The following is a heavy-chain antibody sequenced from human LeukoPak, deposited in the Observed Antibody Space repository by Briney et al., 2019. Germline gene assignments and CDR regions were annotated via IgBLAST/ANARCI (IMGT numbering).Heavy chain of an antibody. CDR3: AREVYCSSTSCYTDWFDP. V-gene: IGHV3-21*01. D-gene: IGHD2-2*02. J-gene: IGHJ5*02. CDR2: ISSSSSYI. Sequence: GGSLRLSCAASGFTFSSYSMNWVRQAPGKGLEWDSSISSSSSYIYYADSVKGRFTISRDNAKNSLYLQMNSLRAEDTAVYYCAREVYCSSTSCYTDWFDPWGQRTLVTVSS. CDR1: GFTFSSYS.